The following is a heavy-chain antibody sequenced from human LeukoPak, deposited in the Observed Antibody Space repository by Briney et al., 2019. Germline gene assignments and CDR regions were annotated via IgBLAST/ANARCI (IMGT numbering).Heavy chain of an antibody. CDR3: ATLTSSVVEDY. Sequence: ASVKVPCKASGYTFTGYYMHWVRQAPGQGLEWMGWINPNSGGTNYAQNFQGRVTMTRDTSISTAYMELSSLISDDTAVYYCATLTSSVVEDYWGQGTLVTVSS. CDR1: GYTFTGYY. CDR2: INPNSGGT. V-gene: IGHV1-2*02. D-gene: IGHD6-19*01. J-gene: IGHJ4*02.